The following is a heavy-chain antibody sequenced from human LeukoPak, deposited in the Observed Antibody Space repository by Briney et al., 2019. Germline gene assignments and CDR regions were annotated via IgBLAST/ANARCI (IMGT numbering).Heavy chain of an antibody. CDR1: GYTFTGYY. V-gene: IGHV1-2*02. CDR2: INPNSGGT. CDR3: ARSTVKVGYYYYYMDV. Sequence: ASVKVSCKASGYTFTGYYMHWVRQAPGQGLEWMGWINPNSGGTNYAQKFQGRVTMTSDTSISTVYMELSRLRSDDTAVYYCARSTVKVGYYYYYMDVWGKATTVTVSS. D-gene: IGHD4-17*01. J-gene: IGHJ6*03.